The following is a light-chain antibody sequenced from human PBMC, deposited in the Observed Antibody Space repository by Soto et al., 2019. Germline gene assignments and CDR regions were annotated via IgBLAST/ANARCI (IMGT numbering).Light chain of an antibody. CDR3: GTWDSSLSAVV. CDR1: NSNIGSCY. Sequence: QPVLTQPPSVSAAPGQKVTISCSGSNSNIGSCYVSWYQQLPGTAPKLLIYDNNKRPSGIPDRFSGSKSGTSATLGITGLQTGDEADYYCGTWDSSLSAVVFGGGTKLTVL. J-gene: IGLJ2*01. CDR2: DNN. V-gene: IGLV1-51*01.